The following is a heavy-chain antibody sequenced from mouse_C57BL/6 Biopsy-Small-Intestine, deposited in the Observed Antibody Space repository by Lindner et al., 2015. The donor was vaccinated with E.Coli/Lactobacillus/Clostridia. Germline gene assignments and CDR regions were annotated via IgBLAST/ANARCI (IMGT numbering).Heavy chain of an antibody. CDR2: ISDGGSYT. CDR3: ARDPFTTVVATRGFAY. D-gene: IGHD1-1*01. J-gene: IGHJ3*01. CDR1: GFTFSSYA. Sequence: VQLQESGGGLVKPGGSLKLSCAASGFTFSSYAMSWVRQTPEKRLEWVATISDGGSYTYYPDNVKGRFTISRDNAKNNLYLQMSHLKSEDTAMYYCARDPFTTVVATRGFAYWGQGTLVTVSA. V-gene: IGHV5-4*01.